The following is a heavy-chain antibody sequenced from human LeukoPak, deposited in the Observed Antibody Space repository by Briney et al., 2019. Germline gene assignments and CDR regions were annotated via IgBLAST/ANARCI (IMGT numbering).Heavy chain of an antibody. CDR1: GYTFTDYY. CDR2: INPDSGGT. Sequence: GASVKVSCKASGYTFTDYYMHWVRQAPGQGLEWMGWINPDSGGTNYAQRFQGRVTMTRDTSISTAYMELRSLRSDDTAVYYCARDFGSGWYRYFDYWGQGTLVTVSS. D-gene: IGHD6-19*01. V-gene: IGHV1-2*02. CDR3: ARDFGSGWYRYFDY. J-gene: IGHJ4*02.